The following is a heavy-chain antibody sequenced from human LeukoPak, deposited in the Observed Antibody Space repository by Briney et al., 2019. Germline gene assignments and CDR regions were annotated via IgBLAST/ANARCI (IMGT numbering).Heavy chain of an antibody. J-gene: IGHJ4*02. D-gene: IGHD3-3*01. CDR3: ARGPLFYDFWSGYRLDY. CDR1: GFTVSSNY. Sequence: GGSLRLSCAASGFTVSSNYMRWVRQAPGKGLERVSVIYSGGSTYYADSVKGRFTISRDNSKNTLYLQMNSLRAEDTAVYYCARGPLFYDFWSGYRLDYWGQGTLVTVSS. V-gene: IGHV3-66*02. CDR2: IYSGGST.